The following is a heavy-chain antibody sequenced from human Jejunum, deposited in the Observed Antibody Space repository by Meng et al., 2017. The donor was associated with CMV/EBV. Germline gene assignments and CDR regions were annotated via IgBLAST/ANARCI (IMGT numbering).Heavy chain of an antibody. CDR3: ASPSHSWAFDY. J-gene: IGHJ4*02. Sequence: APSGFTFSDYYMSWIRQAPGKGLEWFSYIRSSGSTIYYAASVKGRFTISRDNTKNPLYLQMNSLRAEDTAVYYCASPSHSWAFDYWGQGTLGTVSS. V-gene: IGHV3-11*04. CDR1: GFTFSDYY. CDR2: IRSSGSTI. D-gene: IGHD2-15*01.